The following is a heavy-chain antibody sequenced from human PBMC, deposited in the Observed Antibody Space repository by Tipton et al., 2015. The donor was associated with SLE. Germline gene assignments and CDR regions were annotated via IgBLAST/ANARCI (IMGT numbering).Heavy chain of an antibody. CDR1: GGSINSYY. CDR2: VYSSGSS. D-gene: IGHD1-26*01. Sequence: TLSLTCTVSGGSINSYYWSWIRQPPGKGLEWVGYVYSSGSSDYNPSLSSRVTISLDTSKKQFSLRLKSATAADTAVYYCARSDVLREQPLDYWGRGTLVTVSS. CDR3: ARSDVLREQPLDY. J-gene: IGHJ4*02. V-gene: IGHV4-59*01.